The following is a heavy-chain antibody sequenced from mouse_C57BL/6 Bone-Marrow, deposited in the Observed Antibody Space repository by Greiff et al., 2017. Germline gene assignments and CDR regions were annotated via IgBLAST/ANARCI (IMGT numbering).Heavy chain of an antibody. J-gene: IGHJ4*01. CDR2: IYPGSGST. CDR1: GYTFTSYW. CDR3: ARLGSSYAMDY. V-gene: IGHV1-55*01. D-gene: IGHD1-1*01. Sequence: QVQLKQPGAELVKPGASVKMSCKASGYTFTSYWITWVKQRPGQGLEWIGDIYPGSGSTNYNEKFKSKATLTVDTSSSTAYMQLSSLTSEDSSVYYCARLGSSYAMDYWGQGTSVTVSS.